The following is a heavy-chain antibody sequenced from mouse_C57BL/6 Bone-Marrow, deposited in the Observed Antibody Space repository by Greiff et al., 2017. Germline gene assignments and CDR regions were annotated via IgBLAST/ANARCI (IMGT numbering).Heavy chain of an antibody. D-gene: IGHD2-12*01. V-gene: IGHV1-18*01. CDR3: ARVGQKLYHFDY. Sequence: EVQLVESGPELVKPGASVKIPCKASGYTFTDYNMDWVKQSHGKSLEWIGDINPNNGGTIYNQKFKGKATLTVDKSSSTAYMELRSLTSEDTAVYYCARVGQKLYHFDYWGQGTTLTVSS. CDR1: GYTFTDYN. CDR2: INPNNGGT. J-gene: IGHJ2*01.